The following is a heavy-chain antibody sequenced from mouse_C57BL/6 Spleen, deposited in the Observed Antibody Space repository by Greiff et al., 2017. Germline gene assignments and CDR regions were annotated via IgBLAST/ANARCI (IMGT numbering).Heavy chain of an antibody. Sequence: EVHLVESGGGLVQPKGSLKLSCAASGFTFNTYAMHWVRQAPGQGLEWVARIRRKRSNYATYFADSVKDRFTISREDSQSMLYLQLNNLKTEDQAMYYGVRDGNYYGSSEDWFAYWGQGTLVTVSA. J-gene: IGHJ3*01. V-gene: IGHV10-3*01. D-gene: IGHD1-1*01. CDR1: GFTFNTYA. CDR3: VRDGNYYGSSEDWFAY. CDR2: IRRKRSNYAT.